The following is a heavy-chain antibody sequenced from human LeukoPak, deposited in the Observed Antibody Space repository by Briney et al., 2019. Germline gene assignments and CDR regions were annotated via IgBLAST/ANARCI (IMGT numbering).Heavy chain of an antibody. CDR3: ARDRDQEMATIYPHYWYFDL. V-gene: IGHV4-59*12. CDR2: IYYSGST. Sequence: SETLSLTCTVSGDSISSYLWSWIRQPPGKGLEWTGYIYYSGSTNYNPSLKSRVTISVDRSKNQFSLKLSSVTAADTAVYYCARDRDQEMATIYPHYWYFDLWGRGTLVTVSS. CDR1: GDSISSYL. D-gene: IGHD5-24*01. J-gene: IGHJ2*01.